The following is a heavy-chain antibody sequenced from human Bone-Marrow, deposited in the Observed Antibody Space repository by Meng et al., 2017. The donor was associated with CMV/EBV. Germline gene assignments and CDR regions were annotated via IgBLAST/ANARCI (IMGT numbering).Heavy chain of an antibody. Sequence: SGPTLVKPTQTLTLTCTFSGFSLSTSGVGVGWIRQPPGKALEWLALIYWNDDKRYSPSLKNRLTITKDTSKNQVVLTVTNMDPVDTATYYCAHSGRSITIFGVVLNPLGSSFDYWGQGTLVTVSS. CDR1: GFSLSTSGVG. CDR2: IYWNDDK. V-gene: IGHV2-5*01. J-gene: IGHJ4*02. D-gene: IGHD3-3*01. CDR3: AHSGRSITIFGVVLNPLGSSFDY.